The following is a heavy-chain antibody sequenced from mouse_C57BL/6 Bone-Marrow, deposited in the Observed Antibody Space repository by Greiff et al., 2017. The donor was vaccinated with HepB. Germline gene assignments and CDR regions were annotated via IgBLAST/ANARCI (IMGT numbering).Heavy chain of an antibody. CDR3: ARHYGNY. CDR2: ISNGGGST. Sequence: EVMLVESGGGLVQPGGSLKLPCAASGFTFSDYYMYWVRQTPEKRLEWVAYISNGGGSTYYPDTVKGRVTISRDNAKNTLYLQMSRLKSEDTAMYYCARHYGNYWGQGTSVTVSS. CDR1: GFTFSDYY. D-gene: IGHD2-1*01. V-gene: IGHV5-12*01. J-gene: IGHJ4*01.